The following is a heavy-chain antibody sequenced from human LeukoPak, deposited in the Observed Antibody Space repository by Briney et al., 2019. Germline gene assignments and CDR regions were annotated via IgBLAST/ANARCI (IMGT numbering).Heavy chain of an antibody. CDR3: ARYKGAAAGTGWFDP. D-gene: IGHD6-13*01. CDR1: GFTFSSYW. Sequence: TGGSLRLSWAASGFTFSSYWMSWVRQAPGKGREWVANIKQDGSEKYYADSVKGRFTISRDNAKNSLYLQMNSLRAEDTAVYYCARYKGAAAGTGWFDPWGQGTLVTVSS. CDR2: IKQDGSEK. V-gene: IGHV3-7*01. J-gene: IGHJ5*02.